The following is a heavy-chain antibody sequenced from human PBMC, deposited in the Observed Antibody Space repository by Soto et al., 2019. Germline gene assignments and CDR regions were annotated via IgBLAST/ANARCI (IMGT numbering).Heavy chain of an antibody. V-gene: IGHV3-33*01. D-gene: IGHD2-21*02. CDR3: ARDQGDG. Sequence: QVQLVESGGGVVQPGRSLRLSCAASGFTFSTYGMHWVRQAPGKGLEWVAVIWYDGSDKYYADSVKGRFTISRDNFKNTLYLQMNSLRAEDTAVYYCARDQGDGWGQGTLVTVSS. J-gene: IGHJ4*02. CDR2: IWYDGSDK. CDR1: GFTFSTYG.